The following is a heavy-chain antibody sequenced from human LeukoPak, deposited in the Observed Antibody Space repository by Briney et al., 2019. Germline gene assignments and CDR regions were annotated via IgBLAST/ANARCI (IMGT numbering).Heavy chain of an antibody. CDR1: GGSISSSSYY. V-gene: IGHV4-39*01. D-gene: IGHD2-2*01. CDR3: ARQLGYCSSTSCYADKVDY. Sequence: SETLSLTCTVSGGSISSSSYYWGWIRQPPGKGLEWIGSIYYSGSTYHNLSLKSRVTISVDTSKNQFSLKLSSVTAADTAVYYCARQLGYCSSTSCYADKVDYWGQGTLVTVSS. CDR2: IYYSGST. J-gene: IGHJ4*02.